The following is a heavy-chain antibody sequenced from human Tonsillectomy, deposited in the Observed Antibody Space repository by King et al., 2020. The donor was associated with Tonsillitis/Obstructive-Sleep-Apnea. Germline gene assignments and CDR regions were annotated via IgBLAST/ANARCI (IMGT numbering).Heavy chain of an antibody. CDR3: AIHPCYYDSNGYYNWFDR. J-gene: IGHJ5*02. CDR2: IYYRGST. CDR1: GGSISSSNNY. Sequence: QLQESGPGLVKPSETLSLTCTVSGGSISSSNNYWGWIRQPPGKGLEWIGSIYYRGSTYYNPSLKSRVTISVDTAKKQFSLKLISVTAADTAVYYCAIHPCYYDSNGYYNWFDRGGEGYLVTVSS. D-gene: IGHD3-22*01. V-gene: IGHV4-39*01.